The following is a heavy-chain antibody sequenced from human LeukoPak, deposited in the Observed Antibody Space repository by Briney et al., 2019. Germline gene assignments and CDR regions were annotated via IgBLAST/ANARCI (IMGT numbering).Heavy chain of an antibody. Sequence: ASVKVSCKTSGYTFTSYGISWVRQAPGQGLEWMGWISAYNGNTNYAQKLQGRVTMTTDTSTSTAYMELRSLRSDDTAVYYCARAGTGDPSGYWYFDLWGRGTLVTVSS. CDR1: GYTFTSYG. V-gene: IGHV1-18*01. D-gene: IGHD7-27*01. CDR2: ISAYNGNT. J-gene: IGHJ2*01. CDR3: ARAGTGDPSGYWYFDL.